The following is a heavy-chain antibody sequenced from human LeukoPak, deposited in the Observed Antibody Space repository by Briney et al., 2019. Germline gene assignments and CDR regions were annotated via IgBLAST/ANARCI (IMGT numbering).Heavy chain of an antibody. Sequence: PGGSLRLSCAASGFTFSNYAMHWVRQAPGKGLEWLAYIRYDGSSKYYADFVKGRYTISRDNSKNSLYLRMNSLRAEDTAVYYCARAHPGDYSDFQFDYWGQGTLVTVSS. D-gene: IGHD4-11*01. CDR1: GFTFSNYA. V-gene: IGHV3-30*02. CDR2: IRYDGSSK. CDR3: ARAHPGDYSDFQFDY. J-gene: IGHJ4*02.